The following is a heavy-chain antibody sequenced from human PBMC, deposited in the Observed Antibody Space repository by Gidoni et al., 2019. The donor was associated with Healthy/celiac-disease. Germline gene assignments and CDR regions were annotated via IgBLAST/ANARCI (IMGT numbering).Heavy chain of an antibody. CDR1: GFTFSGSA. CDR2: IRSKANSYAT. Sequence: VQLVEAGGCLVQPGWALKLSCASSGFTFSGSAMHWVRQASGKGLEWVGRIRSKANSYATAYAASVKGRFTISRDDSKNTAYLQMNSLKTEDTAVYYCTVFYGMDVWGQGTTVTVSS. CDR3: TVFYGMDV. V-gene: IGHV3-73*01. J-gene: IGHJ6*02.